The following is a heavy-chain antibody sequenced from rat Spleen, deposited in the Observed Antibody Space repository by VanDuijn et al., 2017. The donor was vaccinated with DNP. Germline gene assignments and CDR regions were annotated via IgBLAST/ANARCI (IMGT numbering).Heavy chain of an antibody. CDR1: GFTFSDYN. Sequence: EVQLVESGGGLVQPGRSLKLSCAASGFTFSDYNMAWVRQAPKKGLEWVASIIYDGSRTYYRDSVKGRFIISRDNAKSILYLQMDRLRSEDTATYHCATGLATVVYYFEYWGQGVMVTVSS. D-gene: IGHD1-3*01. J-gene: IGHJ2*01. V-gene: IGHV5S10*01. CDR3: ATGLATVVYYFEY. CDR2: IIYDGSRT.